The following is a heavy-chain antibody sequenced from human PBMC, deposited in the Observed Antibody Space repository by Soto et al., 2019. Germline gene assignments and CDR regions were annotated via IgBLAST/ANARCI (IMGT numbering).Heavy chain of an antibody. J-gene: IGHJ6*02. V-gene: IGHV4-39*01. CDR1: GGSFSSRSYY. D-gene: IGHD5-18*01. CDR2: IYNSGST. CDR3: ACIFSGGYGYGFYYYGMDV. Sequence: PPEPLSPTCTVSGGSFSSRSYYWGWIRQPPGKGVEGIGSIYNSGSTYSNPSLKSRVTISVDTSKNQFSLKLSSVTAADTAVYYCACIFSGGYGYGFYYYGMDVWGQGTTVTVSS.